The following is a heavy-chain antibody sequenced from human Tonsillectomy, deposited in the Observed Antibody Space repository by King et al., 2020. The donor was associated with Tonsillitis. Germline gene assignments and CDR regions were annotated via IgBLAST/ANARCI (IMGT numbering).Heavy chain of an antibody. CDR1: VDSIYRSNYY. D-gene: IGHD3-22*01. Sequence: QLQESGPGLVKPSETLSLTCTVSVDSIYRSNYYWGWIRPPPGTGLGWVGIIFHSGIPYYNPSLKGRVTISVETPKSQLSLNLGSLAAADTAVYYCARLYFYDSTGYLYYFDYWGQGTLVTVSS. J-gene: IGHJ4*02. V-gene: IGHV4-39*01. CDR3: ARLYFYDSTGYLYYFDY. CDR2: IFHSGIP.